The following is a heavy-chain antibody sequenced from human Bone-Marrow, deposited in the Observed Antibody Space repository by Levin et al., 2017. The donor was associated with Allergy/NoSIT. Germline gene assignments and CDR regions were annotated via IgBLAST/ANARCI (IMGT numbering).Heavy chain of an antibody. CDR1: GGSLTSNY. V-gene: IGHV4-59*01. CDR2: IYSGGSS. D-gene: IGHD3-3*01. Sequence: SETLSLTCTVSGGSLTSNYWNWIRQTPGKGLEWIGNIYSGGSSNYNPSLKSRVTISLDTSKNQFSLRLTSVTAADTAVYYCARDDDFNAFDIWGQGARVTVSS. CDR3: ARDDDFNAFDI. J-gene: IGHJ3*02.